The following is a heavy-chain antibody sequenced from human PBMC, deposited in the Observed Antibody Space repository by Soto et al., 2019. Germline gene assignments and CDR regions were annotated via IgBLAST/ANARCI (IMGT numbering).Heavy chain of an antibody. D-gene: IGHD5-18*01. Sequence: QVQLVESGGGVVQPGRSLRLSCAASGFTFSSYGMHWVRQAPGKGLEWVAVISYDGSNKYYADSVKGRFTISRDNSKNTLYLQMNSLRAEDTAVYYCAKDVSWSAWIPEVVDPWGQGTLVTVSS. J-gene: IGHJ5*02. CDR2: ISYDGSNK. CDR3: AKDVSWSAWIPEVVDP. CDR1: GFTFSSYG. V-gene: IGHV3-30*18.